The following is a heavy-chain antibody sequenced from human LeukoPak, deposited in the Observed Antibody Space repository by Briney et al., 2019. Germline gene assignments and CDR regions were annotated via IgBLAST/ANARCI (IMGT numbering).Heavy chain of an antibody. D-gene: IGHD3-16*02. V-gene: IGHV4-59*12. CDR2: IYYSGST. CDR3: ARVRGYYVWGSYRFQLDY. J-gene: IGHJ4*02. Sequence: NPSETLSLTCTVSGSSMSTYYWSWVRQPPGKGLEWIGFIYYSGSTKYNPSLQSRVAMSIDTSKNQFSLKLSSVTAADTAVYYCARVRGYYVWGSYRFQLDYWGQGTLVTVSS. CDR1: GSSMSTYY.